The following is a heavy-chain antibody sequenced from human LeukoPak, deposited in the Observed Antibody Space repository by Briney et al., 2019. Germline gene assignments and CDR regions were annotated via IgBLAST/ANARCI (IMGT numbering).Heavy chain of an antibody. CDR3: AKERRLVDTSPGRSYFFDN. D-gene: IGHD3-9*01. CDR1: GFTFSSSA. J-gene: IGHJ4*02. Sequence: GGSLRLSCAASGFTFSSSAMSWVRQSPGKGLEWISSLTGNGATTSYADSVKGRFTGSRDNSKNTLFLQMNSLRVEDTAVYYCAKERRLVDTSPGRSYFFDNWGRGTQVTVSS. V-gene: IGHV3-23*01. CDR2: LTGNGATT.